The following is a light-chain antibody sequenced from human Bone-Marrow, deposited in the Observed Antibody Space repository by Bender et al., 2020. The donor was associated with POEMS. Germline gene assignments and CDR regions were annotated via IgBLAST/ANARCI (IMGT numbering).Light chain of an antibody. V-gene: IGLV2-8*01. J-gene: IGLJ3*02. CDR3: SSYTGNDNWV. Sequence: QSALTQPPSASGSPGQSVTISCTAISSAVDDYKYISWYRHHAGKDPELLIYEVTKRPSGVSDRFSGSKSANTASLTISGLQADDEAVYYCSSYTGNDNWVFGGGTKVTVL. CDR2: EVT. CDR1: SSAVDDYKY.